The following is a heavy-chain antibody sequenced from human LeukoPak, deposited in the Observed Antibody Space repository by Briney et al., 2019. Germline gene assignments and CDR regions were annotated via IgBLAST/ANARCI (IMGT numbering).Heavy chain of an antibody. CDR3: ARGKKPSGGYFGFDY. Sequence: ASVKVSCKASGYTFTSYGISWVRQAPGQGLEWMGWISAYNGNTNYAQKLQGRVTVTTDTSTSTAYMELRSLRSDDTAVYYCARGKKPSGGYFGFDYWGQGTLVTVSS. D-gene: IGHD1-26*01. J-gene: IGHJ4*02. CDR2: ISAYNGNT. V-gene: IGHV1-18*01. CDR1: GYTFTSYG.